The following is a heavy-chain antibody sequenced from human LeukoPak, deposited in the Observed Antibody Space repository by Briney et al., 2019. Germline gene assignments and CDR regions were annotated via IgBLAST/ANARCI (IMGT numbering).Heavy chain of an antibody. CDR1: GFTFSSYG. V-gene: IGHV3-30*02. J-gene: IGHJ4*02. D-gene: IGHD2-2*01. CDR3: AKPRYQLPIFDY. CDR2: IRYDGSNK. Sequence: PGGSLRLSCAASGFTFSSYGMHWFRQAPGKGLEWVAFIRYDGSNKYYADSVKGRFTISRDNSKSTLYLQMNSLRAEDTAVYYCAKPRYQLPIFDYWGQGTLVTVSS.